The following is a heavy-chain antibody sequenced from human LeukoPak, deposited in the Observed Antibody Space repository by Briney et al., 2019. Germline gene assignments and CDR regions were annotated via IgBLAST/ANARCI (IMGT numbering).Heavy chain of an antibody. Sequence: PGGSLRLSCAASGFTFSSYGMHWVRQAPGKRLEWVAFIRYDGSNKYYADSVKGRFTISRDNSKNTLYLQMNSLRAEDTAVYYCARTARDYYYYYMDVWGKGTTVTVSS. D-gene: IGHD2-2*01. CDR3: ARTARDYYYYYMDV. V-gene: IGHV3-30*02. J-gene: IGHJ6*03. CDR1: GFTFSSYG. CDR2: IRYDGSNK.